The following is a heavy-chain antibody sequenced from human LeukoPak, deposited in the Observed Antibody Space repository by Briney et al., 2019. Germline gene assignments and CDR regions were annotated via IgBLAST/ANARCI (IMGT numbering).Heavy chain of an antibody. CDR3: ATHELKHAFDM. Sequence: GGSLRLSCAASGFTFSSYAMTWVRQAPGEGREWVSAIIGGGDTTYYTDSVKGRFTISRDTSKNSLYLQMNSLRAADTAVYYCATHELKHAFDMGGQGTMVTVSS. CDR2: IIGGGDTT. V-gene: IGHV3-23*01. J-gene: IGHJ3*02. D-gene: IGHD3-10*01. CDR1: GFTFSSYA.